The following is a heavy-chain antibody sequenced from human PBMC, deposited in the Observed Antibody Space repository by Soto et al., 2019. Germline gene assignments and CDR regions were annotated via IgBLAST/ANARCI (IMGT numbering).Heavy chain of an antibody. CDR3: ATEYTYGSNFFDC. J-gene: IGHJ4*02. D-gene: IGHD5-18*01. CDR1: GGSISSAAYY. Sequence: QVQLQESGPGLVKPSQTLSLTCTVSGGSISSAAYYWSWIRQHPGKGLEWIGYISHRGSTYYTPSLKSRVIIPADTSKNQSSLNLTSVPAADTAVYYCATEYTYGSNFFDCWGQGALVTVSS. CDR2: ISHRGST. V-gene: IGHV4-31*03.